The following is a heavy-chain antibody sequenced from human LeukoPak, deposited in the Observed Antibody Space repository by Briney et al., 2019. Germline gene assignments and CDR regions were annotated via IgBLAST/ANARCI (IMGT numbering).Heavy chain of an antibody. CDR3: ARLLDGVTFDY. CDR1: GGSISSYY. J-gene: IGHJ4*02. Sequence: SETLSLTCTVSGGSISSYYWSWIRQPPGKGLEWIGYIYYSGSTNYNPSLKSRVTISVDTSKNQFSLKLSSVTAADAAAYYCARLLDGVTFDYWGQGTLVTVSS. D-gene: IGHD3/OR15-3a*01. CDR2: IYYSGST. V-gene: IGHV4-59*01.